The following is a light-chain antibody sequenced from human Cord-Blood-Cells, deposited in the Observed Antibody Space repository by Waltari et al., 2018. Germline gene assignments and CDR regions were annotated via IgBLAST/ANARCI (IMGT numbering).Light chain of an antibody. J-gene: IGLJ2*01. CDR1: SSNIGAGYD. Sequence: QSVLTQPPSVSGAPGQRVTISCNGSSSNIGAGYDVHWYQQLPGTAPKLLIYGNSNRPSGVPDRFSCSKSGTSASLTSTGLQAEDEADYYCQSYDSSLSGLVGGGTKLTVL. CDR2: GNS. CDR3: QSYDSSLSGL. V-gene: IGLV1-40*01.